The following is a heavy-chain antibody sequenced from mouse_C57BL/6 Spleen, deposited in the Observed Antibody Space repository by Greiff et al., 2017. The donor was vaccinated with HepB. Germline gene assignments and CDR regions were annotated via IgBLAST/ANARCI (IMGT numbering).Heavy chain of an antibody. J-gene: IGHJ2*01. V-gene: IGHV1-55*01. CDR1: GYTFTSYW. Sequence: QVQLQQPGAELVKPGASVKMSCKASGYTFTSYWITWVKQRPGQGLEWIGDIYPGSGSTNYNEKFKRKATLTVDTSSSTAYMQLSSLTSEDSAVYDCASRIYYDYDGYYFDYWGQGTTLTVSS. CDR3: ASRIYYDYDGYYFDY. D-gene: IGHD2-4*01. CDR2: IYPGSGST.